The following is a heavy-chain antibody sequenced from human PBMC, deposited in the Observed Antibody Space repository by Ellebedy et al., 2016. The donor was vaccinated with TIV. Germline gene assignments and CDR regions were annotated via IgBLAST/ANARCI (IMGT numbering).Heavy chain of an antibody. J-gene: IGHJ5*01. CDR1: GFDFSSYW. D-gene: IGHD5-12*01. V-gene: IGHV5-51*01. CDR3: ARRGHDGYAPGDS. Sequence: GESLKISXKASGFDFSSYWIGWVRQMPGKGPEWMGIVYPAGSQTLYNPAFQGQVTITADKSTNTAYLQWNSLKASDSAMYYCARRGHDGYAPGDSWGQGTLVTVSS. CDR2: VYPAGSQT.